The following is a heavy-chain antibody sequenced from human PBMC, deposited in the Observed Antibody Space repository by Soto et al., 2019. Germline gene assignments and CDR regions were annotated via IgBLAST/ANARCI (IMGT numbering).Heavy chain of an antibody. D-gene: IGHD5-12*01. CDR2: IIPILGIA. CDR3: ARDRTDIVATNSRDELWYFDL. J-gene: IGHJ2*01. CDR1: GGTFSSYT. Sequence: QVQLVQSGAEVKKPGSSVKVSCKASGGTFSSYTISWVRQAPGQGLEWMGRIIPILGIANYAQKFQGRVTITADKSTSTAYMELSSLRSEDTAVYYCARDRTDIVATNSRDELWYFDLWGRGTLVTVSS. V-gene: IGHV1-69*08.